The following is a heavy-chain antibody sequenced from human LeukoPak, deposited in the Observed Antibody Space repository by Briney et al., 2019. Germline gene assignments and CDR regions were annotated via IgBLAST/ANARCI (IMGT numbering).Heavy chain of an antibody. Sequence: SETLSLTCTVSGGSISSGDYYWSWIRQPPGKGLEWIGYIYYSGSTYYNPSLKSRVTISVDTSKNQFSLKLSSVTAADTAVYYCARSADGYSYGLTFFDYWGQGTLVTVSS. D-gene: IGHD5-18*01. CDR2: IYYSGST. CDR1: GGSISSGDYY. J-gene: IGHJ4*02. CDR3: ARSADGYSYGLTFFDY. V-gene: IGHV4-30-4*01.